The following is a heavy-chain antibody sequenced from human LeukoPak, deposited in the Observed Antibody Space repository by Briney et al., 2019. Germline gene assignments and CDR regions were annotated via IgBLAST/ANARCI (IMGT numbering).Heavy chain of an antibody. V-gene: IGHV1-8*01. CDR3: ARGPQQWLPPYYFYGMDV. CDR1: GYTFTRYD. D-gene: IGHD6-19*01. CDR2: INPNSGNT. Sequence: ASVKVSCKASGYTFTRYDINWVRQATGQGLEWMGWINPNSGNTSYAQKFQGRVTMTRNTSISTAYMELSSLRSEDTAVYYCARGPQQWLPPYYFYGMDVWGQGITVTVSS. J-gene: IGHJ6*02.